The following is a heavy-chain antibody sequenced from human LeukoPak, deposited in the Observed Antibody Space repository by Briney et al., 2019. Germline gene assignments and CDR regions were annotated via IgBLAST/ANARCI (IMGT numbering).Heavy chain of an antibody. CDR3: ARSLVVGATYPYH. D-gene: IGHD1-26*01. Sequence: PGRSLRLSCAASGFTFSSYAMHWVRQAPGKGLEWVANINQDSSEKYYVDSVKGRFTISRDNAKNSLYLQLNTLRPEDTAVYYCARSLVVGATYPYHWGQGTLVTVSS. CDR1: GFTFSSYA. CDR2: INQDSSEK. J-gene: IGHJ5*02. V-gene: IGHV3-7*01.